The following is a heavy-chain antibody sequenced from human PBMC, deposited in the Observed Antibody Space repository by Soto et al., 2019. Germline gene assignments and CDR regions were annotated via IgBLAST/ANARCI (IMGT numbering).Heavy chain of an antibody. V-gene: IGHV1-18*04. Sequence: QVHLVQSGAEVKKPGASVKVSCKASGYTFTSHAISWVRQAPGQGLEWMGWISAYNGDTNYAQKFQGRVTMTTDKSTNTVYVELRSLRSDDTAMYYCARDVASGWSVHPTGFDYWGQGTLVTVSS. CDR1: GYTFTSHA. D-gene: IGHD6-19*01. CDR2: ISAYNGDT. J-gene: IGHJ4*02. CDR3: ARDVASGWSVHPTGFDY.